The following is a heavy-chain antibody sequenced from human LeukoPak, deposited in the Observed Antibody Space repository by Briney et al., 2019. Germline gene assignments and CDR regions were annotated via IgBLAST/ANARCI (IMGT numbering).Heavy chain of an antibody. J-gene: IGHJ4*02. V-gene: IGHV1-2*04. D-gene: IGHD5-12*01. CDR1: GYTFTGYY. Sequence: ASVKVSCKASGYTFTGYYMHWVRRAPGQGLEWMGWINPNSGGTNYAQKFQGWVTMTRDTSISTAYMELSRLRSDDTAVYYCARVNSGYELDYWGQGTLVTVSS. CDR2: INPNSGGT. CDR3: ARVNSGYELDY.